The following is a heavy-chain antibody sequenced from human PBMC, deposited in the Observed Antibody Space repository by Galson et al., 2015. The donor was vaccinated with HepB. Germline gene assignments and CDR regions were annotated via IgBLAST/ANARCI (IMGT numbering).Heavy chain of an antibody. CDR1: GFSLSTSGMC. CDR3: ARATYYYDSSGYPILGGFGY. J-gene: IGHJ4*02. Sequence: PALVKPTQTLTLTCTFSGFSLSTSGMCVSWIRQPPGKALEWLARIDWDDDKYYSTSLKTRLTISKDTSKNQVVLTTTNMDPVDTATYDCARATYYYDSSGYPILGGFGYWGQGTLVTVSS. V-gene: IGHV2-70*11. D-gene: IGHD3-22*01. CDR2: IDWDDDK.